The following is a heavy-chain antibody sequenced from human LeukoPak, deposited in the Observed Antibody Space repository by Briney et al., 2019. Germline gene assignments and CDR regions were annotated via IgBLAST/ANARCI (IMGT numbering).Heavy chain of an antibody. D-gene: IGHD2-8*01. Sequence: SETLSLTCSVSGGSIGRSSYYWGWTRQPPGKGLEWIGSIYSGGGTYYNPSLKSRVTISVDTSRNQFSLKLSSVTAADTAVYYCARDSVPNTLDYWGQGTLVTVSS. CDR2: IYSGGGT. CDR1: GGSIGRSSYY. V-gene: IGHV4-39*07. CDR3: ARDSVPNTLDY. J-gene: IGHJ4*02.